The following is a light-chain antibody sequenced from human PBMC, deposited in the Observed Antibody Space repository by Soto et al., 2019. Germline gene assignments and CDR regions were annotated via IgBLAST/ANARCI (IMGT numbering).Light chain of an antibody. Sequence: EIILTQSPDTLSLSPGERATLSCRASQTVSSNYLAWYQQKPGLAPRLLIYDASSRATGIPDRFSGSGSGTDLTLTISRLEPEDFAVYYCQQYGNSPFGQGTKVDIK. CDR3: QQYGNSP. CDR2: DAS. CDR1: QTVSSNY. V-gene: IGKV3D-20*01. J-gene: IGKJ1*01.